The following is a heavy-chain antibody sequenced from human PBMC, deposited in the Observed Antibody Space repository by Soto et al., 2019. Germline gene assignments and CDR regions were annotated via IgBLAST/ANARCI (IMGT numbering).Heavy chain of an antibody. D-gene: IGHD6-19*01. CDR2: IYPGDSDT. CDR3: ASSIRYSSGWFQGEIDY. CDR1: GYSFTSYW. V-gene: IGHV5-51*01. Sequence: GESLKISCNGSGYSFTSYWIGWVRQMPGKGLEWMGIIYPGDSDTRYSPSFQGQVTISADKSISTAYLQWSSLKASDTAMYYCASSIRYSSGWFQGEIDYWGQGTLVTAPQ. J-gene: IGHJ4*02.